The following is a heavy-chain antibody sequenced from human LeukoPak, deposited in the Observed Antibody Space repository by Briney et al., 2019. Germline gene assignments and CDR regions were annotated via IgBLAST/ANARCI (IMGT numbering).Heavy chain of an antibody. V-gene: IGHV3-9*03. CDR1: GFTFDDYA. Sequence: GGSLRFSCAASGFTFDDYAMHWVRQAPGKGLEWVSGITWNSDNIEYADSVKGRFTISRDNAKNSLYLQMNSLRAEDMALYYCAKGGGGRLIYYYYMDVWGKGTTVTVSS. CDR2: ITWNSDNI. J-gene: IGHJ6*03. D-gene: IGHD3-16*01. CDR3: AKGGGGRLIYYYYMDV.